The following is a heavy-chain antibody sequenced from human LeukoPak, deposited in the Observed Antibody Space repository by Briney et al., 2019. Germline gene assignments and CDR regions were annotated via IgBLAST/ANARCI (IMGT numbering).Heavy chain of an antibody. CDR2: SNPNSGGT. J-gene: IGHJ5*02. CDR3: ARMSDILTGHYPQWFDP. Sequence: GASVTVSCKASGYTFTGYYMHWVRQAPGQGLEWMGWSNPNSGGTSYAQKFQGRVTMTRDTSVSTAYMELSRLRSDDTAVYYCARMSDILTGHYPQWFDPWGQGTLVTVSS. CDR1: GYTFTGYY. D-gene: IGHD3-9*01. V-gene: IGHV1-2*02.